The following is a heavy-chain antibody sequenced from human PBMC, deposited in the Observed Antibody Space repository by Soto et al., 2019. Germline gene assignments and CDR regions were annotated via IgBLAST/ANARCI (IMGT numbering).Heavy chain of an antibody. J-gene: IGHJ4*02. CDR1: GGSISSYY. CDR3: ARRYGGNFDY. Sequence: SETLSLTCTVSGGSISSYYWSWIRQPPGKGLEWIGYIYYSGSTDYSPSLKSRVTMSIDTSQNQVSLKLTSVTAADTAVYYCARRYGGNFDYWGQGTLVTVSS. CDR2: IYYSGST. D-gene: IGHD1-26*01. V-gene: IGHV4-59*01.